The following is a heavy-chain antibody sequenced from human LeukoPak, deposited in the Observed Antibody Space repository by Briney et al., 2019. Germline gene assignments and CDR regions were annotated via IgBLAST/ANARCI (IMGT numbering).Heavy chain of an antibody. D-gene: IGHD4-17*01. Sequence: SETLSLTCTVSGGSISSSTYYWGWIRQPPGKGLEWIGSIYYSGSTYNNPSLKSRVTIFVDTPTNQFSLKLSSVTATDTAVYYCARTYGDYDDAFDVWGQGTMVTVSS. J-gene: IGHJ3*01. CDR1: GGSISSSTYY. CDR2: IYYSGST. V-gene: IGHV4-39*01. CDR3: ARTYGDYDDAFDV.